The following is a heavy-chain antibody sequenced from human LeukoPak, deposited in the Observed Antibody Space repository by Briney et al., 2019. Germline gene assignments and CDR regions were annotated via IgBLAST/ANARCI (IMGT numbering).Heavy chain of an antibody. CDR2: ITGSGGST. V-gene: IGHV3-23*01. D-gene: IGHD6-13*01. Sequence: GGSLRLSSAASGFTFSSFAMSWVRQAPGKGLEWVSAITGSGGSTYYADSVKGRFTISRDNSKNTLYLQMNRLRAEDTAVYYCAKYSSSWYSDYWGQGTLVTVSS. J-gene: IGHJ4*02. CDR3: AKYSSSWYSDY. CDR1: GFTFSSFA.